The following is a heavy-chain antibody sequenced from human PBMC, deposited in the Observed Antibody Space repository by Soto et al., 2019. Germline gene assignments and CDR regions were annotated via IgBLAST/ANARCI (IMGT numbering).Heavy chain of an antibody. CDR1: GFSLSSSGVG. V-gene: IGHV2-5*02. D-gene: IGHD4-17*01. J-gene: IGHJ4*02. CDR3: AHSYGLNLPIDY. CDR2: IYWDDDK. Sequence: SGPTLVNPTQTLTLTCTFSGFSLSSSGVGVCWIRQPRGKALEWLALIYWDDDKRYSPSLKSRLTITKDTSKNQVVLTMTNMDPVYTATYYCAHSYGLNLPIDYWGQGTLVTVSS.